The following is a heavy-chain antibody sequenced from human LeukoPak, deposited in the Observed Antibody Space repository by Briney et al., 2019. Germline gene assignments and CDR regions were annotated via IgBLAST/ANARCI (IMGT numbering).Heavy chain of an antibody. CDR3: AKDYYYDSSGYYYGDAFDI. D-gene: IGHD3-22*01. CDR2: ISGSGGTT. V-gene: IGHV3-23*01. Sequence: QPGGSLRLSCAASGFTFSAYAMAWVRQAPGKGLEWVSTISGSGGTTYSADSVKGRFTISRDNSKNILYLQVNSLRAGDTAVYYCAKDYYYDSSGYYYGDAFDIWGQGTMATVSS. J-gene: IGHJ3*02. CDR1: GFTFSAYA.